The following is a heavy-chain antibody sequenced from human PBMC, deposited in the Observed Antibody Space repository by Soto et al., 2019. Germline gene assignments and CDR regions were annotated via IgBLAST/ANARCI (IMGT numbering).Heavy chain of an antibody. Sequence: SGGSLRLSCAASGFTFSSYAMSWVRQAPGKGLEWVSAISGSGGSTYYADSVKGRFTISRDNSKNTLYLQMNSLRAEDTAVYYCAKDSSPHCSSTSCYAVDYWGQGTLVTVSS. V-gene: IGHV3-23*01. CDR2: ISGSGGST. J-gene: IGHJ4*02. CDR1: GFTFSSYA. CDR3: AKDSSPHCSSTSCYAVDY. D-gene: IGHD2-2*01.